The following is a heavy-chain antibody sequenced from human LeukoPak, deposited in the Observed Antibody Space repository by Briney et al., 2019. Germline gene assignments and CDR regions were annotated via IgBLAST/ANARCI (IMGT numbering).Heavy chain of an antibody. J-gene: IGHJ5*01. CDR3: ARVAGGFWFDS. CDR1: GCTISRYF. CDR2: IYTSGST. D-gene: IGHD6-13*01. Sequence: SETVSLTCTVSGCTISRYFWSWMRQPPGKGLEWIGYIYTSGSTNYNRSLKNGLIMSLDTSKSQFSLNLRSVTAADTAVYYCARVAGGFWFDSWGQGTLVTVSS. V-gene: IGHV4-4*09.